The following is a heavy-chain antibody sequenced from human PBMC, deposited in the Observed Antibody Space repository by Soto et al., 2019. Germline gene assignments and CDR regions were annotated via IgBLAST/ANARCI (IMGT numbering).Heavy chain of an antibody. D-gene: IGHD3-22*01. J-gene: IGHJ4*02. Sequence: QVQLVESGGGVVQPGGSLRLSCAASGFTFSLFGIHWVRQAPGKGLEWVAVISFDGSNKYYADSAQGGFTISRDNSKNTLYLQMNNLRAEDTAVYYCARDPKRSLLYFDYWGQGTLVTVSS. CDR1: GFTFSLFG. V-gene: IGHV3-30*03. CDR3: ARDPKRSLLYFDY. CDR2: ISFDGSNK.